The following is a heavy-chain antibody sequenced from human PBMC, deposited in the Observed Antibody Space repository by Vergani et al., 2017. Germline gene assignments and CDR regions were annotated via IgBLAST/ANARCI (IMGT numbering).Heavy chain of an antibody. Sequence: EVQLVQSGAEVKKPGESLKISCKGSGYSFTSYWIGWVRQMPGKGLEWMGIIYPGDSDTRYSPSFQGQVTISADKSISTAYLQWGSLKASDTAMYYCARHRGWGLVVXAATPWYYYYGMDVWGQGSTVTVSS. J-gene: IGHJ6*02. CDR2: IYPGDSDT. CDR3: ARHRGWGLVVXAATPWYYYYGMDV. D-gene: IGHD2-15*01. V-gene: IGHV5-51*01. CDR1: GYSFTSYW.